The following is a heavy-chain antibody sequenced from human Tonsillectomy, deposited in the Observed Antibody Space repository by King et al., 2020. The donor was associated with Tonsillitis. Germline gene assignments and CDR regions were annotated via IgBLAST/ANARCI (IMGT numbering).Heavy chain of an antibody. V-gene: IGHV5-51*01. CDR3: ATQTTLSGYYNGAFEY. Sequence: QLVQSGAELKKPGESLKISCKVSGYDFANYRVAWVRQMPGKGLEWMGIIYVGDSDTRYSPSFQGQVIVSADKSISTAYLQWSSMKASDTAIYYCATQTTLSGYYNGAFEYWGLGTLVTVSS. CDR2: IYVGDSDT. J-gene: IGHJ4*02. D-gene: IGHD3-9*01. CDR1: GYDFANYR.